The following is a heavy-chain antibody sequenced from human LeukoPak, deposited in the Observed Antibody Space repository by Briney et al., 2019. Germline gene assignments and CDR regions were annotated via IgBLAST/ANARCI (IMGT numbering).Heavy chain of an antibody. CDR1: GGTFSSYA. CDR3: ARVLSHRGSQFGILDY. D-gene: IGHD3-10*01. V-gene: IGHV1-69*01. CDR2: IIPIFGTA. Sequence: GSSVKVSCKASGGTFSSYAISWVRQAPGQGLEWMGGIIPIFGTANYAQKFQGRVTITADESTSTAYMELSSLRSEDTAVYYCARVLSHRGSQFGILDYWGQGTLVTVSS. J-gene: IGHJ4*02.